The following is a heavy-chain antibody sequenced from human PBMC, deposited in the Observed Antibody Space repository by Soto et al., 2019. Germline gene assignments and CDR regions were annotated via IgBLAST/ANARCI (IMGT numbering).Heavy chain of an antibody. J-gene: IGHJ4*02. CDR1: GFTFSSYG. V-gene: IGHV3-33*01. D-gene: IGHD3-22*01. CDR3: ARGSSYYYDSSGYLALDY. Sequence: LSLTCAASGFTFSSYGMHWVRQAPGKGLEWVAVIWYDGSNKYYADSVKGRFTISRDNSKNTLYLQMNSLRAEDTAVYYCARGSSYYYDSSGYLALDYWGQGTLVTVSS. CDR2: IWYDGSNK.